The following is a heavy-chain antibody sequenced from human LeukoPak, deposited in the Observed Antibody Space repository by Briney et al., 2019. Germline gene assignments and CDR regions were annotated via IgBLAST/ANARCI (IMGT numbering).Heavy chain of an antibody. CDR1: GGSISSYY. V-gene: IGHV4-59*01. Sequence: SETLSLTCTVSGGSISSYYWSWIRQPPGKGLEWIGYIYYSGSTNYNPSLKSRVTILVDTSKNQFSLKLSSVTAADTAVYYCARQLNSGYYFGDWFDPWGQGTLVTVSS. CDR2: IYYSGST. J-gene: IGHJ5*02. CDR3: ARQLNSGYYFGDWFDP. D-gene: IGHD3-22*01.